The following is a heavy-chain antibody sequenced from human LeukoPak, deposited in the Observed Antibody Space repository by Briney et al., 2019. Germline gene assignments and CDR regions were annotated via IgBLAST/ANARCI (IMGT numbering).Heavy chain of an antibody. J-gene: IGHJ4*02. CDR2: ISYRSSPI. D-gene: IGHD6-13*01. CDR3: ARAYPPLRTAAAGDQ. V-gene: IGHV3-21*01. CDR1: GFTFSDCD. Sequence: GGSLRLSCTASGFTFSDCDMSWVRQAPGKGLEWVSSISYRSSPIYYADSVKGRFTISRDNAKNSLYLQMDSLRAGDTAVYYCARAYPPLRTAAAGDQWGQGTLVTVSS.